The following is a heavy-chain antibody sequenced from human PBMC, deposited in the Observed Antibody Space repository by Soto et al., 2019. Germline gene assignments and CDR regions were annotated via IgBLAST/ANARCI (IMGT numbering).Heavy chain of an antibody. D-gene: IGHD3-22*01. V-gene: IGHV1-69*01. CDR3: ARESSSCYYQKLPSYYYYYGMDV. J-gene: IGHJ6*02. CDR1: GGTFSSYA. Sequence: QVQLVQSGAEVKKPGSSVKVSCKASGGTFSSYAISWVRQAPGQGLEWMGGIIPIFGTANYAQKFQGRVTITADESTSTAYMELSSLRSEDTAVYYCARESSSCYYQKLPSYYYYYGMDVWGQGTTVTVSS. CDR2: IIPIFGTA.